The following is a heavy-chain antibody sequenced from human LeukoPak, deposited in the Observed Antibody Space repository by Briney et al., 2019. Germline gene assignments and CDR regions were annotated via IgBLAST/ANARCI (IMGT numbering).Heavy chain of an antibody. CDR3: ARGYCSGGSCYSYYYYNYMDV. J-gene: IGHJ6*03. Sequence: SETLSLTCTVSGGSISSSSYYWGWIRQPPGKGLEWIGSIHYSGSTNYNPSLKSRVTISVDTSKNQFSLKLSSVTATDTAVYYCARGYCSGGSCYSYYYYNYMDVWGKGTTVTVSS. CDR2: IHYSGST. D-gene: IGHD2-15*01. V-gene: IGHV4-39*07. CDR1: GGSISSSSYY.